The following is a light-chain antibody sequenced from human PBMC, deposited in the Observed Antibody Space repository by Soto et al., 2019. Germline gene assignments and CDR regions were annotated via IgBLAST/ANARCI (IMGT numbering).Light chain of an antibody. CDR2: DAS. Sequence: EIVLTQSPATLSLSPVESATLSCRASLSVTNYLAWYKQKPGQAPRPLSYDASNRATGVPPRVSGSGTGTEFTLTISSLEPEDSAVYYCQQRSNWPRTFGQGTKVDIK. V-gene: IGKV3-11*01. CDR3: QQRSNWPRT. CDR1: LSVTNY. J-gene: IGKJ1*01.